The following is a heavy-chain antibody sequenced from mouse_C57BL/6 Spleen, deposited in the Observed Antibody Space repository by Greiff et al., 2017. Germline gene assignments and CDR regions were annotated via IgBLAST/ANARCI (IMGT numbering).Heavy chain of an antibody. J-gene: IGHJ4*01. CDR3: ARGDYYGSPLYAMDY. V-gene: IGHV1-39*01. CDR1: GYSFTDYN. CDR2: INPNYGTT. D-gene: IGHD1-1*01. Sequence: EVQLVESGPELVKPGASVKISCKASGYSFTDYNMNWVKQSNGKSLEWIGVINPNYGTTSYNQKFKGKATLTVDQSSSKAYMQLNSLTSEDSAVYYCARGDYYGSPLYAMDYWGQGTSVTVSS.